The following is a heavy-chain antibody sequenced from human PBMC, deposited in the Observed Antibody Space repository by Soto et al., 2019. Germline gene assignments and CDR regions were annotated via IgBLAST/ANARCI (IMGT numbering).Heavy chain of an antibody. D-gene: IGHD2-15*01. J-gene: IGHJ5*02. CDR3: ARRRTNSGWFDP. Sequence: QLQLQESGPGLVKPSETLSLTCTVSGGSISSSSYYWGWIRQPPGKGLEWIGSIYYSGSTYYNPSLKSRVTISVDTSKNQFSLKLSSVTAADTAVYYCARRRTNSGWFDPWGQGTLVTVSS. CDR2: IYYSGST. V-gene: IGHV4-39*01. CDR1: GGSISSSSYY.